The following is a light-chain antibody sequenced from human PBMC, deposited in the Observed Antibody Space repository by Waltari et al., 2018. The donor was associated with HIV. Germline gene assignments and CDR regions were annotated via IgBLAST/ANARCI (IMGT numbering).Light chain of an antibody. CDR1: QSMSTY. J-gene: IGKJ4*01. V-gene: IGKV1-39*01. Sequence: DIQMTQSPSSLSASVGDRVTITCRASQSMSTYLNWYQQKPGKAPKVLIYAASSLQSGVPSSFSGSGSGTDFTLTISSLQPEDFATYYCQQSYITPLTFGGGTKVEIK. CDR3: QQSYITPLT. CDR2: AAS.